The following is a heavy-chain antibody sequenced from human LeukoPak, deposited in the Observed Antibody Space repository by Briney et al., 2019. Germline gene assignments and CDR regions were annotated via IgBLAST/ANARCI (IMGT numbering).Heavy chain of an antibody. Sequence: GGSLRLSCAASGFTFSSYVMHWVRQAPGKGLEWVAIISYDGSNEYYADSVEGRFTISRDNSKNTLYLQMNSLRAADTAVYYCARDPYSYGSSDYWGQGTLVTVSS. J-gene: IGHJ4*02. CDR1: GFTFSSYV. D-gene: IGHD5-18*01. CDR2: ISYDGSNE. CDR3: ARDPYSYGSSDY. V-gene: IGHV3-30*04.